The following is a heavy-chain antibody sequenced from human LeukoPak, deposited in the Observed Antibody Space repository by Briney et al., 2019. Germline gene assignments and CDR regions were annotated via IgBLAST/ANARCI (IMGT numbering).Heavy chain of an antibody. CDR2: IYYSGST. Sequence: PSETLSLTCTVPGGSISSYYWSWIRQPPGKGLEWIGSIYYSGSTNYNPSLKSRVTISVDTSKNQSSLKMSSVTAADTAVYYCARDQTQLLWFGELSWWFDPWGQGTLVTVSS. V-gene: IGHV4-59*01. CDR1: GGSISSYY. CDR3: ARDQTQLLWFGELSWWFDP. J-gene: IGHJ5*02. D-gene: IGHD3-10*01.